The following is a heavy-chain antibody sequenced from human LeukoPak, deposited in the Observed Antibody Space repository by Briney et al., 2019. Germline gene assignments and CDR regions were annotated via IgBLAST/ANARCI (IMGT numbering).Heavy chain of an antibody. J-gene: IGHJ4*02. CDR1: GFTFSSYA. CDR3: ARAAQYCSGGSCARRNYFDY. Sequence: GGSLRLSCEASGFTFSSYAMSWVRQAPGKGLEWVSSIKSTGSTTHYADSVKGRFTISRDNSKNTLYLQMNSLRAEDTAVYYCARAAQYCSGGSCARRNYFDYWGQGTLVTVSS. V-gene: IGHV3-23*01. D-gene: IGHD2-15*01. CDR2: IKSTGSTT.